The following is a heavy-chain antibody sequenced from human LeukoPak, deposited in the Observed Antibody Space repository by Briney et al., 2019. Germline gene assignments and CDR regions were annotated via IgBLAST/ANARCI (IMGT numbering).Heavy chain of an antibody. CDR3: ATYRQVLLPFES. CDR1: GFTFRNYW. CDR2: ISSSSSYI. V-gene: IGHV3-21*04. J-gene: IGHJ4*02. D-gene: IGHD2-8*02. Sequence: GGSLRLSCAASGFTFRNYWMNWVRQAPGKGLEWVSSISSSSSYIYYAASVKGRFTISRDNSKSTLSLQMNSLRAEDTAIYYCATYRQVLLPFESWGQGTLVTVSS.